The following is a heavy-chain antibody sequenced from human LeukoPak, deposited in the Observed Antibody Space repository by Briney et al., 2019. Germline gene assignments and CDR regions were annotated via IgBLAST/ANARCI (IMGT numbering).Heavy chain of an antibody. Sequence: GGSLRLSCAASGFTFSSYAMTWVRQAPGRGLEWVSTITSSGGNTYYADSVKGRFTISRDNSKNTLYLQMNSLRAEDTAIYYCANPLVRSSWLLDYWGRGTLVTVSA. D-gene: IGHD6-13*01. CDR1: GFTFSSYA. CDR2: ITSSGGNT. V-gene: IGHV3-23*01. J-gene: IGHJ4*02. CDR3: ANPLVRSSWLLDY.